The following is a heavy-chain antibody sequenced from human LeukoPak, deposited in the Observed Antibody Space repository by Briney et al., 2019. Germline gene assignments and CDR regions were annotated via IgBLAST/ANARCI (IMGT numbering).Heavy chain of an antibody. V-gene: IGHV3-7*01. Sequence: GGSLRLSCAASGFTFSSYWMSWVRQAPGKGLEWVANIKQDGSEKYYVDSVKGRFTISRDNAKNSLYLQMNSLRAEDTAVYYCARVHLSRYQGYSYGADYWGQGTLVTVSS. CDR1: GFTFSSYW. D-gene: IGHD5-18*01. CDR2: IKQDGSEK. J-gene: IGHJ4*02. CDR3: ARVHLSRYQGYSYGADY.